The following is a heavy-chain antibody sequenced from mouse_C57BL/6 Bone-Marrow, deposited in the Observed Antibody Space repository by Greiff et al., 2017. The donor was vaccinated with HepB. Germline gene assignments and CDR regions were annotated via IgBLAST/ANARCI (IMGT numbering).Heavy chain of an antibody. CDR1: GYSITSGYY. V-gene: IGHV3-6*01. D-gene: IGHD2-4*01. Sequence: DVQLQESGPGLVKPSPSLSLTCSVTGYSITSGYYWNWIRQFPGNKLEWMGYISYDGSNNYNPSLKNRISITRDTSKNQFFLKLNSVTTEDTATYYCARDDYDYDRAYWGQGTLVTVSA. J-gene: IGHJ3*01. CDR3: ARDDYDYDRAY. CDR2: ISYDGSN.